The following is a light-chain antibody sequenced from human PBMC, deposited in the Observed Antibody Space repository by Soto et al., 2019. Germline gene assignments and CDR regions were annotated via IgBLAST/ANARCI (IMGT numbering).Light chain of an antibody. CDR1: QSISSY. J-gene: IGKJ4*01. CDR3: QQSYRTPLT. CDR2: AAS. V-gene: IGKV1-39*01. Sequence: DIQMTQSPSSLSASVGDRVTITCRASQSISSYLNWYQQKPGKAPKLLIYAASSLQSGVPSRFSGSGSGPDFTLTISSLQPEDFATYYCQQSYRTPLTFGGGTKVEIK.